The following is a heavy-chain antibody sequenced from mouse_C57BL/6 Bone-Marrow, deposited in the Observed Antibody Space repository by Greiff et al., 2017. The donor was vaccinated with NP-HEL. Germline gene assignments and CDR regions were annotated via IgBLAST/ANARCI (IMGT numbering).Heavy chain of an antibody. CDR1: GFTFSSYA. CDR2: ISDGGSYT. J-gene: IGHJ4*01. Sequence: EVKLVESGGGLVKPGGSLKLSCAASGFTFSSYAMSWVRQTPEKRLEWVATISDGGSYTYYPDNVKGRFTISRDNAKNNLYLQMSHLKSEDTAMYYGAREHEDYAMDYWGQGTSVTVSS. V-gene: IGHV5-4*03. CDR3: AREHEDYAMDY.